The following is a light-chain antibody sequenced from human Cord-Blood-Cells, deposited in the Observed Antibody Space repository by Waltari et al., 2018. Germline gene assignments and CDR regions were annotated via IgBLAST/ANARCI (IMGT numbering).Light chain of an antibody. V-gene: IGKV3-11*01. CDR1: QSVSSY. CDR3: QQRSNWPPT. Sequence: EIVLTQSPATLSLSPGERATPSCRASQSVSSYLAWYQQKPGKAPRLLIYDAANRATGIPARFSGSGSGTDFTLTISSLEPEDFAVYYCQQRSNWPPTFGGGTKVEIK. CDR2: DAA. J-gene: IGKJ4*01.